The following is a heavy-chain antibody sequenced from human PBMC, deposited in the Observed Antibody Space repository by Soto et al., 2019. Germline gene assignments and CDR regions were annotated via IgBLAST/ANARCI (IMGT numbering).Heavy chain of an antibody. CDR3: ARPGYSSSWSYFDY. D-gene: IGHD6-13*01. J-gene: IGHJ4*02. CDR2: ISGSGGST. V-gene: IGHV3-23*01. CDR1: GFTFSSYA. Sequence: EVQLLESGGGLVQPGGSLRLSCAASGFTFSSYAMSWVRQAPGKGLEWVSAISGSGGSTYYADSVKGRFTISRDNSNNTLYLQMNSLRAEYTAVYYCARPGYSSSWSYFDYWGQGTLVTVSS.